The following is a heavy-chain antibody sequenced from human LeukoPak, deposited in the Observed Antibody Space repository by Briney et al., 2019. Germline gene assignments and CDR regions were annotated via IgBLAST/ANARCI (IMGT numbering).Heavy chain of an antibody. D-gene: IGHD2-15*01. J-gene: IGHJ3*02. V-gene: IGHV4-59*01. CDR3: ARERILGYCSGGSCYGSFAFDI. CDR1: GGSISSYY. CDR2: IYYSGST. Sequence: SETLSLTCTVSGGSISSYYWSWIRQPPGKELEWIGYIYYSGSTNYNPSLKSRVTISVDTSKNQFSLKLSSVTAADTAVYYCARERILGYCSGGSCYGSFAFDIWGQGTMVTVSS.